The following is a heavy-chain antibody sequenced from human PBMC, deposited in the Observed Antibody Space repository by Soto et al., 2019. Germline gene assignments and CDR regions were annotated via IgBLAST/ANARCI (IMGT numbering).Heavy chain of an antibody. CDR3: ARGDSLRTPTSNWFDP. V-gene: IGHV1-18*01. D-gene: IGHD3-16*01. CDR2: ISAYNGNT. Sequence: ASVKVSCKASGYTFTSYGISWVRQAPGQGLEWMGWISAYNGNTNYAQKLQGRVTMTTDTSTSTAYMELRSLRSDDTAVYYCARGDSLRTPTSNWFDPGGKGTLVTVSS. J-gene: IGHJ5*02. CDR1: GYTFTSYG.